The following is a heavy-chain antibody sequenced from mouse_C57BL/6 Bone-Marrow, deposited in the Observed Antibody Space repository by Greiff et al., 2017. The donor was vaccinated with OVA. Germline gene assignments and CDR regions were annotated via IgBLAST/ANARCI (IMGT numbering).Heavy chain of an antibody. V-gene: IGHV1-15*01. CDR2: IDPETGGT. CDR1: GYTFTDYE. J-gene: IGHJ4*01. Sequence: VKLVESGAELVRPGASVTLSCKASGYTFTDYEMHWVKQTPVHGLEWIGAIDPETGGTAYNQKFKGKAILTADKSSSTAYMELRSLTSEDSAVYYCTRSVGLYLVGAYAMDYWGQGTSVTVSS. D-gene: IGHD1-1*02. CDR3: TRSVGLYLVGAYAMDY.